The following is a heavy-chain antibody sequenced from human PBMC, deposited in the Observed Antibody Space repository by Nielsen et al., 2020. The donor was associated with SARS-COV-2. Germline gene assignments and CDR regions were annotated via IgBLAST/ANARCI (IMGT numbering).Heavy chain of an antibody. J-gene: IGHJ6*03. CDR3: ARMVRGVIHYYIDV. D-gene: IGHD3-10*01. V-gene: IGHV4-39*01. Sequence: SETLSLTCTVSGGSISSSSYYWDWIRQPPGKGLEWIGSVYYSGRTYYNASLKTRVTISVDTSRNQFSLKLTSVTAADTAVYYCARMVRGVIHYYIDVWGKGTTVTVSS. CDR2: VYYSGRT. CDR1: GGSISSSSYY.